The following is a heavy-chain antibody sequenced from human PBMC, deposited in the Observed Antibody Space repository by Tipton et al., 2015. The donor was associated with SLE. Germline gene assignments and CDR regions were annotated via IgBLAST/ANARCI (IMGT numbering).Heavy chain of an antibody. CDR2: VYYTGNT. V-gene: IGHV4-39*07. D-gene: IGHD3-22*01. Sequence: TLSLTCTVSGASISGNYWGWIRQPPGKGLEWVGTVYYTGNTFYSPSLKSRVTISVDTSKNQFSLKLSSVTAADTAVYYCARDEYRYDGTGYHLLGHFDYWGQGTLVTVSS. CDR3: ARDEYRYDGTGYHLLGHFDY. J-gene: IGHJ4*02. CDR1: GASISGNY.